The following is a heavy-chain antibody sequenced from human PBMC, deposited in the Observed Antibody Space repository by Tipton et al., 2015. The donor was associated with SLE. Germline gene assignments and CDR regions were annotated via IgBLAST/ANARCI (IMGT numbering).Heavy chain of an antibody. Sequence: QLVQSGPEVKKPGSSVKVSCKASGGTFSSYAISWVRQAPGQGLEWMGGIIPIFGTANYAQKFRGRVTITTDESTSTAYMELSSLRSEDTAVYYCARGGYSSGWRAFDIWGQGTMVTVSS. V-gene: IGHV1-69*01. CDR3: ARGGYSSGWRAFDI. D-gene: IGHD6-19*01. J-gene: IGHJ3*02. CDR1: GGTFSSYA. CDR2: IIPIFGTA.